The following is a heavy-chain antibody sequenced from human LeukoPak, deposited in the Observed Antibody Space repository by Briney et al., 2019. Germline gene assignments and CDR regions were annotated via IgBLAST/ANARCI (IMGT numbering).Heavy chain of an antibody. Sequence: GGSLRLSCAASGFTFSSYSMNWVRQAPGKGLEWVSSISSSSSYIYYADSVKGRFTISRDNARNTLYLQMNSVRAEDTAVYYCARSSFPYYFDYWGQGTLVTVSS. D-gene: IGHD3-16*01. CDR3: ARSSFPYYFDY. J-gene: IGHJ4*02. CDR2: ISSSSSYI. CDR1: GFTFSSYS. V-gene: IGHV3-21*01.